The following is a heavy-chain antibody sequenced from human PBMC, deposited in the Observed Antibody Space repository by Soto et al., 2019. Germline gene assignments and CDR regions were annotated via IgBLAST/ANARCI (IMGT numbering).Heavy chain of an antibody. CDR3: ARGFGIAAAGTNYYYGMDV. D-gene: IGHD6-13*01. V-gene: IGHV3-30*04. J-gene: IGHJ6*02. CDR1: GFTFSSYA. Sequence: GGSLRLSCAASGFTFSSYAMHWVRQAPGKGLEWVAVISYDGSSKYYADSVKGRFTISRDNSKNTLYLQMNSLRDEDTAVYYCARGFGIAAAGTNYYYGMDVWGQGTTVTVSS. CDR2: ISYDGSSK.